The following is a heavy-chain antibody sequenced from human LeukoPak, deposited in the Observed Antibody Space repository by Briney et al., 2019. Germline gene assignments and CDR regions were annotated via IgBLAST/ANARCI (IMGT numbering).Heavy chain of an antibody. CDR1: GFTFSNYG. V-gene: IGHV3-33*01. D-gene: IGHD3-16*01. Sequence: PGGSLRLSCAASGFTFSNYGMHWVRQAPGKGLEWVAVIWYDGSNKYYADSVKGRFTISRDNSKNTLDLQMSNLRAEDTAVYFRARGGGLDVWGQGATVTVSS. J-gene: IGHJ6*02. CDR3: ARGGGLDV. CDR2: IWYDGSNK.